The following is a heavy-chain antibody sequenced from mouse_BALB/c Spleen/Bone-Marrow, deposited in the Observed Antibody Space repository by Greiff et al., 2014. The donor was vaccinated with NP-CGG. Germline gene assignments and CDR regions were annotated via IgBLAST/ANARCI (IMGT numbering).Heavy chain of an antibody. D-gene: IGHD4-1*01. CDR3: ARGDWDCAMDY. CDR2: IFPGSGNI. Sequence: QVHVKQSGAELMKPGASVKISCKASGYSFSSYFIEWVIQRPGHGLEWIGDIFPGSGNIFFNEKFKGRAAFTADKSSTTAYMQLRSLTSEDSAVYYCARGDWDCAMDYWGQGTSVTVSS. J-gene: IGHJ4*01. V-gene: IGHV1-9*01. CDR1: GYSFSSYF.